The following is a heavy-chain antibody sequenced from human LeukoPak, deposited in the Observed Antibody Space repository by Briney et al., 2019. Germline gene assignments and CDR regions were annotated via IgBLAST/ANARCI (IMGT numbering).Heavy chain of an antibody. CDR1: GLSLSSYA. D-gene: IGHD5-18*01. V-gene: IGHV3-23*01. J-gene: IGHJ4*02. CDR2: LSPSGDTT. CDR3: VGSAFCYGVYCYGFDS. Sequence: QTGGSLRLSCAASGLSLSSYAMNWVRQAPGKGLEWVSVLSPSGDTTVYADSVKGRFTISRDNSKNTLYLQMNTLRGEDTAIYYCVGSAFCYGVYCYGFDSWGQGTLVTVSA.